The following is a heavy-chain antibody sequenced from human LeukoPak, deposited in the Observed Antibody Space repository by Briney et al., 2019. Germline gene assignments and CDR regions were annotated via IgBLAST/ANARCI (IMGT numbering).Heavy chain of an antibody. CDR2: INPSGGST. J-gene: IGHJ6*02. V-gene: IGHV1-46*01. Sequence: ASVKVSCKASRYTFTSYYMHWVRQAPGQGLEWMGIINPSGGSTSYAQKFQGRVTMTRDTSTSTVYMELSSLRSEDTAVYYCARDLIVVVVAATNEHYYYYYGMDVWGQGTTVTVSS. CDR1: RYTFTSYY. D-gene: IGHD2-15*01. CDR3: ARDLIVVVVAATNEHYYYYYGMDV.